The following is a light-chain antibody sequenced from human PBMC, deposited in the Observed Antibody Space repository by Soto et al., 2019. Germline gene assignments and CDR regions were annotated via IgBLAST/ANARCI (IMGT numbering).Light chain of an antibody. CDR1: QSISSW. Sequence: DIQMTQSPSTLSASVGDRVTITCRASQSISSWLAWYQQKPGKAPKLLIYDASDLGSGVPSRFSGSGSGTEFTLTISSLQPDDFATYYCQQYNSYSEAFGQGTKVDIK. CDR2: DAS. V-gene: IGKV1-5*01. CDR3: QQYNSYSEA. J-gene: IGKJ1*01.